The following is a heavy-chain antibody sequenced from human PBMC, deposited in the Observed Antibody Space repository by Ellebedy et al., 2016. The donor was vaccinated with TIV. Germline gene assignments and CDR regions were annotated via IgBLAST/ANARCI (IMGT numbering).Heavy chain of an antibody. Sequence: ASVKVSXKASGYTFTSYGISWVRQAPGQGLEWMGWISAYNGNTNYAQKLQGRVTMTTDTSTSTAYMELRSLRSDDTAVYYCARGIRSWYVGDAFDIWGQGTMVTVSS. V-gene: IGHV1-18*01. CDR1: GYTFTSYG. CDR3: ARGIRSWYVGDAFDI. CDR2: ISAYNGNT. D-gene: IGHD6-13*01. J-gene: IGHJ3*02.